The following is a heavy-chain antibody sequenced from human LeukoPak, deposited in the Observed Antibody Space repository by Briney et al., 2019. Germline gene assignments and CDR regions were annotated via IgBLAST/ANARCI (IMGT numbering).Heavy chain of an antibody. CDR3: ARGVGHRGQEHSYVYYFDL. V-gene: IGHV1-8*01. Sequence: ASVKVSCKASGYTFPSYDIKWVRQDTGQGLEWMGWMNPNRGNTGHAQKFQGRVTMNRNTSISTAYMELSSLRSEDTAVYYCARGVGHRGQEHSYVYYFDLWGQGPLVSVSS. CDR2: MNPNRGNT. CDR1: GYTFPSYD. D-gene: IGHD5-18*01. J-gene: IGHJ4*02.